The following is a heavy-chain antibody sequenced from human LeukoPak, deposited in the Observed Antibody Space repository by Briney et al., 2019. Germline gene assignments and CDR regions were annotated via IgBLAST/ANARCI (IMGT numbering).Heavy chain of an antibody. V-gene: IGHV1-2*02. CDR3: ARDLRQMSDYFDY. J-gene: IGHJ4*02. Sequence: ASVKVSCKVSGYTLTELSMHWVRQAPGQGLEWMGWINPDSGATNYAQNFQGRVTMTRDTSISTAYLELSSLRSDDTAVFYCARDLRQMSDYFDYWGQGTLVTVSS. CDR1: GYTLTELS. CDR2: INPDSGAT. D-gene: IGHD3-16*01.